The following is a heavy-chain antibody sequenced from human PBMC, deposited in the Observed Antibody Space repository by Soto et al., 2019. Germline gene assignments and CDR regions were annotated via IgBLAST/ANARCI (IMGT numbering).Heavy chain of an antibody. CDR1: GGSSINFY. J-gene: IGHJ5*02. CDR3: ARDRSYYDILTGYRGIGWFDP. D-gene: IGHD3-9*01. V-gene: IGHV4-59*01. Sequence: SDTCTVVGGSSINFYWSWIRQPPGKGLEWIGYIYYSGSTNYNPSLKSRVTISVDTSKNQFSLKLSSVTAADTAVYYCARDRSYYDILTGYRGIGWFDPWGQGTLVTVSS. CDR2: IYYSGST.